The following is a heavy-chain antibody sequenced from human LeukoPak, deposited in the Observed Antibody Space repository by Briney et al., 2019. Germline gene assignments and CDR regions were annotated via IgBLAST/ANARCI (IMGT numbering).Heavy chain of an antibody. CDR2: ISSSSSTI. J-gene: IGHJ3*02. V-gene: IGHV3-48*04. CDR1: GFTVSSNY. Sequence: PGGSLRLSCAASGFTVSSNYMSWVRQAPGKGLEWVSYISSSSSTIYYADSVKGRFTISRDNAKNSLYLQMNSLRAEDTAVYYCARGGRRVPAAIRVDAFDIWGQGTMVTVSS. CDR3: ARGGRRVPAAIRVDAFDI. D-gene: IGHD2-2*02.